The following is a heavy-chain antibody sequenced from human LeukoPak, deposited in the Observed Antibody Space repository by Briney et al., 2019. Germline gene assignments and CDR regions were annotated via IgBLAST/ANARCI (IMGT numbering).Heavy chain of an antibody. V-gene: IGHV3-30-3*01. CDR3: TVLLGYCSGGSCYSLDY. CDR2: ISYDGSNK. D-gene: IGHD2-15*01. J-gene: IGHJ4*02. CDR1: GFTSSSYA. Sequence: GRSLRLSCAASGFTSSSYAMHWVRQAPGKGLEWVAVISYDGSNKYYADSVKGRFTISRDNSKNTLYLQMNSLRAEDTAVYYCTVLLGYCSGGSCYSLDYWGQGTLVTVSS.